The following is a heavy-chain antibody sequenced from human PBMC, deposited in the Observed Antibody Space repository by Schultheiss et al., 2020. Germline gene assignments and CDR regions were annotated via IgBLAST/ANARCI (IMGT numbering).Heavy chain of an antibody. CDR1: GGTFSSYA. J-gene: IGHJ4*02. CDR3: ARDQPQRDFWSGYYIF. D-gene: IGHD3-3*01. CDR2: IIPIFGTA. Sequence: SVKVSCKASGGTFSSYAISWVRQAPGQGLEWMGGIIPIFGTANYAQKFQGRVTITADESTSTAYMELSSLRSEDTAVYYCARDQPQRDFWSGYYIFWGQGTLVTVSA. V-gene: IGHV1-69*13.